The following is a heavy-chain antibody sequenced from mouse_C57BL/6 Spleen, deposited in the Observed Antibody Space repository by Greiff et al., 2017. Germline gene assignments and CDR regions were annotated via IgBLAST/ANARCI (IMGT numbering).Heavy chain of an antibody. V-gene: IGHV5-17*01. CDR3: ASIYAMDY. J-gene: IGHJ4*01. Sequence: DVHLVESGGGLVKPGGSLKLSCAASGFTFSDYGMHWVRQAPEKGLEWVAYISSGSSTIYYADTVKGRFTISRDNAKNTLFLQMTSLRSEDTAMYYCASIYAMDYWGQGTSVTVSS. CDR1: GFTFSDYG. CDR2: ISSGSSTI.